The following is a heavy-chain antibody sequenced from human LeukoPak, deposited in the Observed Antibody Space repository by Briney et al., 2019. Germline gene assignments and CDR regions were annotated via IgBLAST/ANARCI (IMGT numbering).Heavy chain of an antibody. CDR3: GIGEMTTTGGFYFDI. D-gene: IGHD5-24*01. J-gene: IGHJ2*01. V-gene: IGHV4-4*07. Sequence: SETLSLTCTVSGGSISSYYWSWIRQPAGKGLEWIWRIYTSGSTNYNPSLKSRVNMSVEPSKNQFSLKLSSVAAADTAVYYCGIGEMTTTGGFYFDILGRGTLVTVSS. CDR1: GGSISSYY. CDR2: IYTSGST.